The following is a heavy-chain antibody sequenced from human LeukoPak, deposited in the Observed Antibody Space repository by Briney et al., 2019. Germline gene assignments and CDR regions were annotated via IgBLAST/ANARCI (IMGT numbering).Heavy chain of an antibody. J-gene: IGHJ4*02. CDR1: GFTFSNYA. Sequence: GGSLRLSCAASGFTFSNYAMSWVRQAPGKGLEWVSGINSGGGSTYYADPVKGRFTISRDNSKNTLFVQVNSLRAEDTAIYYCAKTLGGSYLIFDYWGQGTLVTVSS. D-gene: IGHD1-26*01. CDR3: AKTLGGSYLIFDY. CDR2: INSGGGST. V-gene: IGHV3-23*01.